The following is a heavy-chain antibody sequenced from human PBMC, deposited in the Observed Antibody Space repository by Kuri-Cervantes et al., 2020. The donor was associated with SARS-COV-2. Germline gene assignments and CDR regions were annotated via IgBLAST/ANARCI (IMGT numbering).Heavy chain of an antibody. V-gene: IGHV3-66*01. Sequence: GGSLRLSCAASGFTFSSYAMSWVRQAPGKGLEWVSVIYSGGSTYYADSVKGRFTISRDNSKNTLYLQMNSLRAEDTAVYYCASLCGGDCLSLFDYWGQGTLVTVSS. CDR3: ASLCGGDCLSLFDY. CDR1: GFTFSSYA. CDR2: IYSGGST. D-gene: IGHD2-21*02. J-gene: IGHJ4*02.